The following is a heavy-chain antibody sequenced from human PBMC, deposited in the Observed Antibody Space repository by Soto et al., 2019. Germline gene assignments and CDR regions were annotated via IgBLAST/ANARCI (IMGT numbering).Heavy chain of an antibody. Sequence: QVQLLESGPGLVNPSQTLSLTCSVSGDSISTVDYFWAWVRQPPGQALEYIGYIYKSATTYYNPSFESRVAIPLDTSKSQFSLNVTSLTAADTAVYFCARGRYCLTGRCFPNWFDSWGQGTLVTVSS. CDR3: ARGRYCLTGRCFPNWFDS. CDR1: GDSISTVDYF. D-gene: IGHD2-15*01. J-gene: IGHJ5*01. CDR2: IYKSATT. V-gene: IGHV4-30-4*01.